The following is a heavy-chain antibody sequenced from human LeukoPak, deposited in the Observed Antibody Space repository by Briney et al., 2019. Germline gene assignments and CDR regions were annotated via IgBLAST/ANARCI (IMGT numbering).Heavy chain of an antibody. J-gene: IGHJ4*02. Sequence: PSETLSLTCAVYGGSFSDYYWTWIRQPPGKGLEWIGEINHSGSPNNNPSLKSRVTISVDTSKNQFSLKLSSVTAADTAVYYCARVAEYQSSLSFDYWGQGTLVTVSS. D-gene: IGHD2/OR15-2a*01. V-gene: IGHV4-34*01. CDR1: GGSFSDYY. CDR3: ARVAEYQSSLSFDY. CDR2: INHSGSP.